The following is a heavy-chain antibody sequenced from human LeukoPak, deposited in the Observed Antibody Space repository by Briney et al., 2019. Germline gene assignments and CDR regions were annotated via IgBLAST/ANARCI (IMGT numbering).Heavy chain of an antibody. D-gene: IGHD1-26*01. V-gene: IGHV4-30-4*01. J-gene: IGHJ4*02. CDR3: ASVSVWELATHPGGSFDY. Sequence: PSETLSLTRTVSGDLISRIEYYWGWVRQSPVRGLEWLGHIYHTGTTLYSPHLNNRLTLSVDSSKNQFSLTLKSVTAADTAVYYCASVSVWELATHPGGSFDYWGQGTLVTVSS. CDR1: GDLISRIEYY. CDR2: IYHTGTT.